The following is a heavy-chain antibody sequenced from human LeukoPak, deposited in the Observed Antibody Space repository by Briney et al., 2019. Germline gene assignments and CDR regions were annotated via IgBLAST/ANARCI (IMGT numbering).Heavy chain of an antibody. CDR2: ISYDGSNK. CDR3: AKDLGWFGDLFLLDY. V-gene: IGHV3-30*18. CDR1: GFTFSSYG. Sequence: GGSLRLSCAASGFTFSSYGMHWVRQAPGKGLEWVAFISYDGSNKYYADSVKGRFTISRDNSKNTLYLQMNSPRVEDTAVYYCAKDLGWFGDLFLLDYWGQGTLVTVSS. D-gene: IGHD3-10*01. J-gene: IGHJ4*02.